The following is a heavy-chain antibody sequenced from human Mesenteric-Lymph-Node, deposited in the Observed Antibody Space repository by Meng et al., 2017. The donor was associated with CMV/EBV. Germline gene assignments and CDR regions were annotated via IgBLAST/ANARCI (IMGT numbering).Heavy chain of an antibody. J-gene: IGHJ4*02. V-gene: IGHV3-30*02. Sequence: SCKASGYTFTGYYMHWVRQAPGKGLEWVAFIRYDGSNKYYADSVKGRFTISRDNSKNTLYLQMNSLRAEDTAVYYCACSTGYSSSWYWSSIDYWGQGTLVTVSS. CDR3: ACSTGYSSSWYWSSIDY. CDR2: IRYDGSNK. CDR1: GYTFTGYY. D-gene: IGHD6-13*01.